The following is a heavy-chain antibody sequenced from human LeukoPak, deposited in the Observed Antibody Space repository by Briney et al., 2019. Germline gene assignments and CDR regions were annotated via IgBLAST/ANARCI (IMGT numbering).Heavy chain of an antibody. Sequence: GGSLRLSCAASGFNFGNFWMSWVRQPPGRGLQWVASMRGDASYIYYVDSVKGRFTISRDNAKNSLYLQMNSLRAEDTAVYYCARDPSSGWYLKGWFDPWGQGTLVTVSS. V-gene: IGHV3-7*01. CDR1: GFNFGNFW. CDR2: MRGDASYI. J-gene: IGHJ5*02. D-gene: IGHD6-19*01. CDR3: ARDPSSGWYLKGWFDP.